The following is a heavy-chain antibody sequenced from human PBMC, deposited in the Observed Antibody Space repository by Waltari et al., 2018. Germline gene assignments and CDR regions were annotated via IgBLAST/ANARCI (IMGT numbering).Heavy chain of an antibody. J-gene: IGHJ4*02. Sequence: EVQLVESGGGLVQPGESLRLSCRASGFTFSSSWMDWVHQDPGKGLEWVANIKPDGSETHYVDSVQGRFTISRDNAQNLLYLQMNSLRAEDAAVYYCSVSLNSWGQGTLVTVSS. CDR3: SVSLNS. CDR2: IKPDGSET. V-gene: IGHV3-7*01. CDR1: GFTFSSSW.